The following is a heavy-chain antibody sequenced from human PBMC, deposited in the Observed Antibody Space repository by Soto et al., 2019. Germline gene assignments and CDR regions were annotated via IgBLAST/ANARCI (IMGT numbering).Heavy chain of an antibody. Sequence: VASVKVSCKASGGTFSSYAISWVRQAPGQGLEWMGGIIPIFGTANYAQKFQGRVTITADESTSTAYMELSSLRSEDTAVYYCAIANWNYEEARDYYYYYGMDVWGQGTTVTVSS. CDR2: IIPIFGTA. CDR1: GGTFSSYA. D-gene: IGHD1-7*01. V-gene: IGHV1-69*13. J-gene: IGHJ6*02. CDR3: AIANWNYEEARDYYYYYGMDV.